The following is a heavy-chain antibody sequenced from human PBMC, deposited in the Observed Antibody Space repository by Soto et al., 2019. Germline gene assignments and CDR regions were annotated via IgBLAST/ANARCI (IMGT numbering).Heavy chain of an antibody. J-gene: IGHJ1*01. V-gene: IGHV1-58*02. D-gene: IGHD3-10*01. CDR3: GGGITKVRGVIIGH. CDR1: GFTFTSSA. CDR2: IVVGSGNT. Sequence: QMQLVQSGPEVKKPGTSVKVSCKASGFTFTSSAMQWVRQARGQRLEWIGWIVVGSGNTNYAQKFHERVTITRDMSNSPGCLELGRLGSEDTAVYLCGGGITKVRGVIIGHWGQGNLGHRPL.